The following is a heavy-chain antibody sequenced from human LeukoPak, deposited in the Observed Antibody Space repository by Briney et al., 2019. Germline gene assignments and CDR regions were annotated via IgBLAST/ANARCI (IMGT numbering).Heavy chain of an antibody. Sequence: GGSLRLSCAASGFTFSSYGMHWVRQAPGKGLEWVAVIWYDGSNKYYADSVKGRFTISRDNSKNTLYLQMNSLRAEDTAVYYCARGSGISYYFDYWGQGTLVTVSS. V-gene: IGHV3-33*08. D-gene: IGHD6-13*01. CDR3: ARGSGISYYFDY. CDR1: GFTFSSYG. CDR2: IWYDGSNK. J-gene: IGHJ4*02.